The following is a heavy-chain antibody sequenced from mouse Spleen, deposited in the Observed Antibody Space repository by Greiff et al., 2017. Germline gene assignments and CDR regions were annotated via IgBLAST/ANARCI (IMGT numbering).Heavy chain of an antibody. V-gene: IGHV5-16*01. J-gene: IGHJ4*01. CDR1: GFSFSDYY. Sequence: EVQRVESEGGLVQPGSSMKLSCTATGFSFSDYYMAWVRQVPEKGLEWVANINYDGSSSHYLDSLKSRFIISRDNAKNILYLQMSSLKSEDTATYYCARVWEGYAMDYWGQGTSVTVSS. CDR2: INYDGSSS. CDR3: ARVWEGYAMDY. D-gene: IGHD4-1*01.